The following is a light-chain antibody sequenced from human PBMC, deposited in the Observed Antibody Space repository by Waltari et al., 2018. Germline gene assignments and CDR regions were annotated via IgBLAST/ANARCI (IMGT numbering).Light chain of an antibody. CDR1: QYISNW. V-gene: IGKV1-5*03. Sequence: DIQMTQYPSALSASMGDRVIITCRASQYISNWLAWSQQKPGQAPKLLISNASTLESGVPSRFGGSGSGTDFTLTISSRQPEDFATYYCQQYNSYSPTFGQGTQVEIK. J-gene: IGKJ2*01. CDR2: NAS. CDR3: QQYNSYSPT.